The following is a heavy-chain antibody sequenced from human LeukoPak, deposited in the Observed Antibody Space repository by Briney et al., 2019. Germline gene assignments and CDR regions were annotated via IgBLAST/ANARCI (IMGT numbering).Heavy chain of an antibody. CDR1: GFTFRSHS. CDR3: ARDYYGMDV. Sequence: QPGGSLRVSCAASGFTFRSHSMSWVRQGPGKGLECVSYISSTSGTIYYADSVKGRFTISRDNAKNSLYLQMNSLREEDTAVYYCARDYYGMDVWGQGTTVTVSS. J-gene: IGHJ6*02. CDR2: ISSTSGTI. V-gene: IGHV3-48*02.